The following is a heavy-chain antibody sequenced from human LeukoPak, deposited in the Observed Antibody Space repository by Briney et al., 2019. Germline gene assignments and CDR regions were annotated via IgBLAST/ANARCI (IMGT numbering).Heavy chain of an antibody. CDR2: TFSTST. D-gene: IGHD5-24*01. CDR1: GDSVSSSPYY. CDR3: ARYKFHNYFDP. J-gene: IGHJ5*02. V-gene: IGHV4-61*01. Sequence: SETLSFTCSVSGDSVSSSPYYWGWIRQPPGKGLEWIGNTFSTSTLYNASLRSRVTILVDTSKNQFSLKLTSATAADTAIYYCARYKFHNYFDPWGQGTLVVVSS.